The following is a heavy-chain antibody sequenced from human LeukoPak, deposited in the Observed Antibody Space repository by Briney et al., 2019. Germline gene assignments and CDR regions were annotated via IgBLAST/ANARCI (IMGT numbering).Heavy chain of an antibody. CDR1: GYTFTGYY. V-gene: IGHV1-2*02. Sequence: ASVKVSCKASGYTFTGYYIHWVRQAPGQGLEWMGWIYPHSGGTDYAQKFQGRVTMTRDTSISTAYMELSRLRSDDTAVYYCAKTRVGIRGVYPTGAFDIWGQGTMVTVSS. D-gene: IGHD3-10*01. J-gene: IGHJ3*02. CDR3: AKTRVGIRGVYPTGAFDI. CDR2: IYPHSGGT.